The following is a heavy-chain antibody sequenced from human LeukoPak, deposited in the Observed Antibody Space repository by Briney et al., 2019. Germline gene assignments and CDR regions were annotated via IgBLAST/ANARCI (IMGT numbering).Heavy chain of an antibody. V-gene: IGHV1-2*04. CDR1: GYTFTGYY. J-gene: IGHJ4*02. CDR3: ARDNYYGSGRDLDY. Sequence: GASVKVSCKASGYTFTGYYMHWVRQAPGQGLEWMGWINPNSGGTNYAQKFQGWVTMTRDTSISTAYMELSRLRSDDTAVYYCARDNYYGSGRDLDYWGQGTLVTVSS. CDR2: INPNSGGT. D-gene: IGHD3-10*01.